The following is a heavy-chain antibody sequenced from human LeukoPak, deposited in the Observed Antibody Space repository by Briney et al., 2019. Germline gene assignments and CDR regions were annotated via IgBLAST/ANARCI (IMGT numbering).Heavy chain of an antibody. CDR3: ARSEYDSSAYWGYYFEN. Sequence: PSETLSLTCTVSGVSISTGSYYWSWIRQPAGKGLEWIGRIYSSGSTNYSPSFKSRVTISVDTSKNQFSLNLSSVTAADTAVYYCARSEYDSSAYWGYYFENWGQGTLVTVSS. V-gene: IGHV4-61*02. D-gene: IGHD3-22*01. CDR1: GVSISTGSYY. J-gene: IGHJ4*02. CDR2: IYSSGST.